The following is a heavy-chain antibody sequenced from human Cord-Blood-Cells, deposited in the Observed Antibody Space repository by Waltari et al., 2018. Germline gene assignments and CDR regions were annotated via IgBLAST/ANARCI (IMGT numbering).Heavy chain of an antibody. V-gene: IGHV4-31*03. Sequence: QVQLQESGPGLVKPSQTLSLTCTVSGGSISSGGYYWSWIRPHPGKGLEWIGYIYYSGSTYYNPSLKSRVTISVDTSKNQFSLKLSSVTAADTAVYYCARDGAYYYGSGSYYNYFDYWGQGTLVTVSS. J-gene: IGHJ4*02. D-gene: IGHD3-10*01. CDR2: IYYSGST. CDR3: ARDGAYYYGSGSYYNYFDY. CDR1: GGSISSGGYY.